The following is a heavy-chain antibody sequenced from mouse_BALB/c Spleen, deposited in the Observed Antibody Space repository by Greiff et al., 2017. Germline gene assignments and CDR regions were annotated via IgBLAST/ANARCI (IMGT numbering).Heavy chain of an antibody. Sequence: EVKLQQSGAELVRSGASVKLSCTASGFNIKDYYMHWVKQRPEQGLEWIGWIDPENGDTEYAPKFQGKATMTADTSSNTAYLQLSSLTSEDTAVYYCNAYYYGGWYFDVWGAGTTVTVSS. CDR2: IDPENGDT. V-gene: IGHV14-4*02. D-gene: IGHD1-1*01. CDR1: GFNIKDYY. CDR3: NAYYYGGWYFDV. J-gene: IGHJ1*01.